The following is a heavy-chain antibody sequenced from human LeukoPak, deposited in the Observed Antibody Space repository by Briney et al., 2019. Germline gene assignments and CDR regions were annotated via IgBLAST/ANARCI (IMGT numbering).Heavy chain of an antibody. D-gene: IGHD1-14*01. J-gene: IGHJ4*02. CDR3: AHRSSRYNWNHGDFDY. Sequence: QTLSLTCTFAGFSITTSGVGVGWVRQPPEKAPEWLAVIYWDDDKRYSPSLKSRLTITKVTSKNQVVLIMTNMDPVDTATYYCAHRSSRYNWNHGDFDYWGQGSLVTVSS. CDR1: GFSITTSGVG. CDR2: IYWDDDK. V-gene: IGHV2-5*02.